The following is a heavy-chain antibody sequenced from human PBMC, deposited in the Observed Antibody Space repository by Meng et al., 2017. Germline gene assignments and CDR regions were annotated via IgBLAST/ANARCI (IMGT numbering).Heavy chain of an antibody. J-gene: IGHJ4*02. CDR2: IKRNRDGGTI. D-gene: IGHD6-13*01. Sequence: EVQLVESGRGCVTPGGSLRLSCVASGLRFTDAWMSWVRQAPGKGLEWVGRIKRNRDGGTIDYAARVKGRFTISRDESKNTLYLQMDSLITEDTAVYFCATGAAAADHWGQGTLVTVSS. V-gene: IGHV3-15*01. CDR1: GLRFTDAW. CDR3: ATGAAAADH.